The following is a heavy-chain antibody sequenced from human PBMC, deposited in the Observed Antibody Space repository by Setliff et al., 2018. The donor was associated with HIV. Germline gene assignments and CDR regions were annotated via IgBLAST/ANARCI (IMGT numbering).Heavy chain of an antibody. D-gene: IGHD3-22*01. Sequence: EASVKVSCKGSGDTFTTYVVSWVRQAPGQGLEWMGGRSPIFSTTNYAQKFQGRVTITTDESTSRAYMELSSLRAEDTAVYYCAIPSRGYSLQRGGAFDIWGQGTLVTVSS. CDR2: RSPIFSTT. J-gene: IGHJ3*02. CDR1: GDTFTTYV. V-gene: IGHV1-69*05. CDR3: AIPSRGYSLQRGGAFDI.